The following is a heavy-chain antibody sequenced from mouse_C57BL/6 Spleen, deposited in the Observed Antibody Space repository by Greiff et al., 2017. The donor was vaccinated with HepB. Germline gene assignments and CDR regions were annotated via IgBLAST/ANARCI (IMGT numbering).Heavy chain of an antibody. D-gene: IGHD1-1*01. CDR3: ARGNYYGSSDWYFDV. Sequence: VQLQQSGPELVKPGASVKISCKASGYAFSSSWMNWVKQRPGKGLEWIGRIYPGDGDTNYNGKFKGKATLTAEKSSSTAYMQLSSLTSEDSAVYFCARGNYYGSSDWYFDVWGTGTTVTVSS. V-gene: IGHV1-82*01. CDR2: IYPGDGDT. CDR1: GYAFSSSW. J-gene: IGHJ1*03.